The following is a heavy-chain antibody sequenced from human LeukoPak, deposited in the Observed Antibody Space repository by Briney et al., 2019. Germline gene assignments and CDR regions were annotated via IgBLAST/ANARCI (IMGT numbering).Heavy chain of an antibody. V-gene: IGHV1-69*13. J-gene: IGHJ4*02. CDR3: ARGVRIRDGFQS. Sequence: ASVKVSCKASGGTFSSYAISWVRQAPGQGLEWMGGIIPIFGTANYAQKFQGRVTITADESTSTAYMELSSLRSEDTAVYYCARGVRIRDGFQSWGQGTLVTVSS. CDR2: IIPIFGTA. CDR1: GGTFSSYA. D-gene: IGHD5-24*01.